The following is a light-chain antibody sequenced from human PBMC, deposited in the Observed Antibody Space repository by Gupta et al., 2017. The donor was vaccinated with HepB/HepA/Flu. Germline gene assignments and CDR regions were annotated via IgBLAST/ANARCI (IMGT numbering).Light chain of an antibody. CDR2: DVS. CDR3: SSYTSSSTLE. J-gene: IGLJ2*01. Sequence: QSALTQPASVSGSPGQSITISCTGTSSDVGGYNYVPWYQQHPGKAPKLMIYDVSNRPSGVSNRFSGSKSGNPASLTISGLQAEDEADYYCSSYTSSSTLEFGGGTKLTVL. V-gene: IGLV2-14*01. CDR1: SSDVGGYNY.